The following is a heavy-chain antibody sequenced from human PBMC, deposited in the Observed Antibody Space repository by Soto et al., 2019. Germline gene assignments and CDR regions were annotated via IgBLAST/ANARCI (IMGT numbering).Heavy chain of an antibody. CDR3: ARDFAYFDS. V-gene: IGHV4-61*01. Sequence: SETLSLTCTVSGGSFKSGSYSWSLILQPPGKGLEWIGYVYHTGRTSYNPSLKSRVSISMDTSKNQFSLNLDSVTAADTAVYFCARDFAYFDSWGQGTLVTVSS. CDR2: VYHTGRT. CDR1: GGSFKSGSYS. D-gene: IGHD3-3*01. J-gene: IGHJ4*02.